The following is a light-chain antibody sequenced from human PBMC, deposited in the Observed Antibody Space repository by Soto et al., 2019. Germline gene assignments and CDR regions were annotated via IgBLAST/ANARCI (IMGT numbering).Light chain of an antibody. J-gene: IGLJ1*01. CDR2: DVS. CDR3: RSYTSSSTRV. V-gene: IGLV2-14*01. CDR1: SNDVGGYNY. Sequence: QSALTQPAPVSWSPGQSITISFTATSNDVGGYNYVSWYQQHPGKAPKLMTFDVSNRPSGVSNRFSGSKSGNTASLTISGLQAEDEADYYCRSYTSSSTRVFGTGTKLTVL.